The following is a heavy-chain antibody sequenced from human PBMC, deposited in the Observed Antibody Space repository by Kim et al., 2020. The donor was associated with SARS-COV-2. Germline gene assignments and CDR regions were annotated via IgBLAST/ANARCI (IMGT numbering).Heavy chain of an antibody. CDR3: ARLASSRAFDS. CDR2: T. D-gene: IGHD6-19*01. V-gene: IGHV4-28*01. Sequence: TYSNPSLKSRVTMSVDTSTNQFSLNLSSVTAADAALYFCARLASSRAFDSWGQGALVAVSS. J-gene: IGHJ4*02.